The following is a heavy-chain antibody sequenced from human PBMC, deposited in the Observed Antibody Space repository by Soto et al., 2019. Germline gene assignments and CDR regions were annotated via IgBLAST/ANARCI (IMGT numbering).Heavy chain of an antibody. Sequence: QVQLVQSGAEVKKPGSSVKVSCKASGGTFSNYAITWVRQAPGQGLEWLGRIIPIFGSANFAQKFQGRVTPTAXXXTXXAYMELSNLRSDDTAVYYCAKDGGKDGYFGNWFDPWGQGTLVTVSS. V-gene: IGHV1-69*15. D-gene: IGHD5-12*01. CDR2: IIPIFGSA. CDR3: AKDGGKDGYFGNWFDP. CDR1: GGTFSNYA. J-gene: IGHJ5*02.